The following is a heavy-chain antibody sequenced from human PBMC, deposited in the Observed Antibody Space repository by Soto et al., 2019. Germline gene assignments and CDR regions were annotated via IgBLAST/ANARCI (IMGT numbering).Heavy chain of an antibody. D-gene: IGHD2-2*01. V-gene: IGHV4-59*01. CDR3: ATGGGSPYHDHAFDS. J-gene: IGHJ4*02. Sequence: WTWIRKPPGPGPEWIGCIYYRGTTNYNASFNSRVTISVDTSKNQFSLKLTSVTTADTAVYYSATGGGSPYHDHAFDSWGQGILVNVSS. CDR2: IYYRGTT.